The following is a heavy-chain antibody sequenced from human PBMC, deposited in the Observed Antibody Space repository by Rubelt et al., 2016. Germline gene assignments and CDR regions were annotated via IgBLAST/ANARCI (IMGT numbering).Heavy chain of an antibody. CDR3: AKGRYSAY. CDR2: ITSDGTNK. Sequence: QVQLVESGGGVVQPGTSLRLSCAASGFMFSSNAMQWVRQAPGKGPEWVALITSDGTNKYYKESMKGRFSISRDNSQNAVFLEMNSRATEDTAVDYCAKGRYSAYWGQGTLVTVSS. D-gene: IGHD5-18*01. CDR1: GFMFSSNA. V-gene: IGHV3-30*04. J-gene: IGHJ4*02.